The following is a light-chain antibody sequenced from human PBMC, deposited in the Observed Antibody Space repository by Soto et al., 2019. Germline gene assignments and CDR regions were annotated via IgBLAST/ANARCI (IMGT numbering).Light chain of an antibody. CDR2: GAS. Sequence: IVLTQSPGTLSLSPGERATLSCRASQSVSSNYLAWYQQKPGQTPRLLIYGASNRATGIPDRFSDSGSGTDFTLTISRLEPEDFAVYYCQQYGSSPYAFGQGTRLEI. CDR1: QSVSSNY. CDR3: QQYGSSPYA. V-gene: IGKV3-20*01. J-gene: IGKJ2*01.